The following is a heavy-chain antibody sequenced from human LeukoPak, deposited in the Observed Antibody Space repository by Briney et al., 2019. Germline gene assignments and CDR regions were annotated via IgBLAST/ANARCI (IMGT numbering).Heavy chain of an antibody. CDR3: ALGEGQQLVGVDP. Sequence: GASVKVSCKASGYTFTSYGISWVRQAPGQGLEWMGWISAYNGNTNYAQKLQGRVTMTRDTSISTAYMELSRLRSDDTAVYYCALGEGQQLVGVDPWGQGTLVTVSS. V-gene: IGHV1-18*01. D-gene: IGHD6-13*01. CDR2: ISAYNGNT. CDR1: GYTFTSYG. J-gene: IGHJ5*02.